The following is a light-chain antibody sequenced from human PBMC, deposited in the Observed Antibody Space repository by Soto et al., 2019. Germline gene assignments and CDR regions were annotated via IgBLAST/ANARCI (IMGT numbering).Light chain of an antibody. CDR1: SSDIGDYDY. CDR2: EVS. J-gene: IGLJ1*01. V-gene: IGLV2-14*01. CDR3: NSYATGNTRV. Sequence: QSVLTQPASGSGSPGQSITISCTGSSSDIGDYDYVSWYQQHPGKAPKVLISEVSNRPSGVSNRFSGSKSGNTASLTISGLQAEDEADYYCNSYATGNTRVFGTGTKVTVL.